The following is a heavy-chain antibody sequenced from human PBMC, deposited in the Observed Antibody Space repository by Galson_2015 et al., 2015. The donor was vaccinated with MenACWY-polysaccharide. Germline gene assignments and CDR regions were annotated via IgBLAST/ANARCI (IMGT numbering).Heavy chain of an antibody. V-gene: IGHV3-30-3*01. CDR2: TSFDGGIQ. Sequence: SLRLSCAASGLSLRSFAMHWVRQAPGKGLEWVAVTSFDGGIQYYADSVKGRFTISRDNSKNTLSLQLNSLRDEDTAVYFCARAYTNSWHTFDSWGQGTLVIVSS. CDR3: ARAYTNSWHTFDS. D-gene: IGHD6-13*01. J-gene: IGHJ4*02. CDR1: GLSLRSFA.